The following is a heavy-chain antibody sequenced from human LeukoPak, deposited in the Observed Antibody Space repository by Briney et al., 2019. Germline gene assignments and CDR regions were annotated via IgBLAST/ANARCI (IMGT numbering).Heavy chain of an antibody. CDR3: ASTYYYDSSGYYL. CDR2: INHSGST. V-gene: IGHV4-34*01. CDR1: GGSFSGYY. Sequence: SETLSLTCAVYGGSFSGYYWSWIRQPPGKGLEWIGEINHSGSTSYNPSLKGRVTISVDTSKNQFSLKLSSVTAADTAVYYCASTYYYDSSGYYLWGQGTLVTVSS. J-gene: IGHJ4*02. D-gene: IGHD3-22*01.